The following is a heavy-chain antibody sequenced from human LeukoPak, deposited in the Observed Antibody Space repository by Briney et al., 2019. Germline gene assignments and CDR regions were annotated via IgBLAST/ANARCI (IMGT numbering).Heavy chain of an antibody. CDR3: ASGPTGFA. Sequence: PGGSLRLSCVASGFTFSRYWMHWVRQAPGKGLVWVSRINSDGSTTIYADSVKGRFTISRDNAKNTLYLQMNSLRAEGTAVYFCASGPTGFAWGQGTLVTVSS. CDR2: INSDGSTT. D-gene: IGHD1-14*01. CDR1: GFTFSRYW. V-gene: IGHV3-74*01. J-gene: IGHJ5*02.